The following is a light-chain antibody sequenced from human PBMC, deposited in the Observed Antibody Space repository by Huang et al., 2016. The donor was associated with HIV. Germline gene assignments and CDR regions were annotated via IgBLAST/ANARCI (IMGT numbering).Light chain of an antibody. CDR1: QSVDYY. V-gene: IGKV3-11*01. CDR2: DAS. CDR3: HQRSSWPWT. Sequence: EIVLTQSPATLSLSPGARATLSCRASQSVDYYLAWYQQKPGQAPRLLVYDASKRAGGIPARFSGGGSETDFTLTISSLEPGDFAVYYCHQRSSWPWTFGQGTKVEI. J-gene: IGKJ1*01.